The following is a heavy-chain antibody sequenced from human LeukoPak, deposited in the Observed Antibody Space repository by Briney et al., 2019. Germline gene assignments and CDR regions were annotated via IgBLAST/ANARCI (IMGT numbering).Heavy chain of an antibody. D-gene: IGHD3-22*01. J-gene: IGHJ3*02. V-gene: IGHV1-18*01. CDR1: GYTFTSYG. Sequence: ASVKVSCKASGYTFTSYGISWVRQAPGQGLEWMGWISAYNGNTNYAQKLQGRVTMTEDTSTDTAYMELSSLRSEDTAVYYCATGYITMIVGAFDIWGQGTMVTVSS. CDR3: ATGYITMIVGAFDI. CDR2: ISAYNGNT.